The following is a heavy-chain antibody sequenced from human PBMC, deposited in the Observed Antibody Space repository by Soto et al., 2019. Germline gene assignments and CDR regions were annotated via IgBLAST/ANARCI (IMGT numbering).Heavy chain of an antibody. J-gene: IGHJ6*02. CDR2: ISGCGGST. D-gene: IGHD4-17*01. CDR3: NYGYYYYYGMDV. V-gene: IGHV3-23*01. CDR1: GFTFSSYA. Sequence: HPGGSLRLSCAASGFTFSSYAMSWVRQAPGKGLEWVSAISGCGGSTYYADSVKGRFTISRDNSKNTLYLQMNSLRAEDTAVYYCNYGYYYYYGMDVWGQGTTVTVSS.